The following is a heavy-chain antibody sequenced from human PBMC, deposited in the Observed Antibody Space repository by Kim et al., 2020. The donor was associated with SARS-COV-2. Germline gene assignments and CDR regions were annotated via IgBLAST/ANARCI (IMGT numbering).Heavy chain of an antibody. CDR2: ISSSSSYL. Sequence: GGSLRLSCAASGFTFSSYSMNWVRQAPGKGLEWVSSISSSSSYLYYADSVKGRFTISRDNAKNSLYLQMNSLRAEDTAVYYCARAREIRVVVVVAATELSDYYYYYGMDVWGQGTTVTVSS. CDR1: GFTFSSYS. V-gene: IGHV3-21*01. D-gene: IGHD2-15*01. J-gene: IGHJ6*02. CDR3: ARAREIRVVVVVAATELSDYYYYYGMDV.